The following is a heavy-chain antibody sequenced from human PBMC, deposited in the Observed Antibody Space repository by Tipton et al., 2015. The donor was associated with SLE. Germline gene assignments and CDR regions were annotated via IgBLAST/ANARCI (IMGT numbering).Heavy chain of an antibody. J-gene: IGHJ4*02. D-gene: IGHD1-7*01. CDR3: ARDLTGTTSLDY. CDR2: ISAYNGNT. Sequence: QLVQSGAEVKKPGASVKVSCKASDSIFSSYGISWVRQAPGQGLEWMGWISAYNGNTNYAQKLQGRVTMTTDTSTSTAYMELRSLRSDDTAVYYCARDLTGTTSLDYWGQGTLVTVSS. V-gene: IGHV1-18*01. CDR1: DSIFSSYG.